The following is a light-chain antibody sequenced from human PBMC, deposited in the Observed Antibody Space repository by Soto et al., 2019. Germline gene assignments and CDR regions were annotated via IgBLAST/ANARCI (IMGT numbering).Light chain of an antibody. CDR2: TAS. CDR1: QSISGY. V-gene: IGKV1-39*01. J-gene: IGKJ4*01. CDR3: QQSHSIPFT. Sequence: DIQMTQSPSSLSASVGDRVTITCRSSQSISGYLNWYQNKPGKAPKLLTYTASTLQSGVPSRFSGSGSGPDFTLTITSLQPDDFATYYCQQSHSIPFTFGGGTKVEIK.